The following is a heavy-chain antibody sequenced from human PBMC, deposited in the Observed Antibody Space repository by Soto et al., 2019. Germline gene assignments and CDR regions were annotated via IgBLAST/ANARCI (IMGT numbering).Heavy chain of an antibody. CDR1: GGSISSSSYY. J-gene: IGHJ4*02. D-gene: IGHD3-3*01. CDR3: ARQYSDDFWSGYNAHFDY. CDR2: IYYSGCT. V-gene: IGHV4-39*01. Sequence: PSETLSLTCTVSGGSISSSSYYWGWIRPPPGKGLEWIGRIYYSGCTYYNPSLKSRVTISVDTSKNQFSLKLSSVTAADTAVYYCARQYSDDFWSGYNAHFDYWGQGTVVTVSS.